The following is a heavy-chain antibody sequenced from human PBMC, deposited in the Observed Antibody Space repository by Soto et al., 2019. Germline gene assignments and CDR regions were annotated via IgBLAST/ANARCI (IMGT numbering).Heavy chain of an antibody. CDR1: GFTFSNYA. V-gene: IGHV3-23*01. D-gene: IGHD2-15*01. CDR2: TSGSGDTT. Sequence: GGSLRLSCAASGFTFSNYAMSWVRQAPGKGLEWVSGTSGSGDTTYYADSVRGRFTISRDNSKNTLYLQMNSLRAEDTAVYYCARVHCGSGGCYGLDQWGQGTLVTVSS. J-gene: IGHJ4*02. CDR3: ARVHCGSGGCYGLDQ.